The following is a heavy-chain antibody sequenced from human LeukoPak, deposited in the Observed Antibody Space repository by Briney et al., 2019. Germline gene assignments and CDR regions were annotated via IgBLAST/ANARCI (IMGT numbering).Heavy chain of an antibody. D-gene: IGHD2-15*01. CDR2: ISSSTSYI. V-gene: IGHV3-21*01. J-gene: IGHJ6*02. CDR1: GFTFSSYT. Sequence: GGSLRLSCAASGFTFSSYTMNWVRQAPGKGLEWVSSISSSTSYIYYADSVKGRLTISRDNAKNSPYLQMNSLRAEDTAIYYCARDPTPRYCSGGSCYTHYGMDVWGQGTTVTVSS. CDR3: ARDPTPRYCSGGSCYTHYGMDV.